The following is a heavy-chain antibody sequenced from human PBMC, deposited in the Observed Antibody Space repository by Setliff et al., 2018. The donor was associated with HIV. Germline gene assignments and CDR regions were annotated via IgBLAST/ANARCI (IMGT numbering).Heavy chain of an antibody. Sequence: GGSLRLSCVASGFALSSDAMSWVRQAPGKGLEWVSAISGSGGSSYYADSVKGRFTISRDNSKNTLYLQMNSLRAEDTAVYYCATVGLYKRDAFDIWGQGTMVTVSS. V-gene: IGHV3-23*01. D-gene: IGHD1-1*01. CDR3: ATVGLYKRDAFDI. J-gene: IGHJ3*02. CDR2: ISGSGGSS. CDR1: GFALSSDA.